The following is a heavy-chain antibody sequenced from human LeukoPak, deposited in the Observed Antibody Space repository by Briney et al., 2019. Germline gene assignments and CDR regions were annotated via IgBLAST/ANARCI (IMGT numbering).Heavy chain of an antibody. Sequence: PGGSLRLSCAASGFTFSCYSMNWVRQAPGKGLEWVSSISSSSSYIYYADSVKGRFTISRDNAKNSLYLQMNSLRAEDTAVYYCARVVSGYYYGSGSYWDLDYWGQGTLVTVSS. CDR2: ISSSSSYI. J-gene: IGHJ4*02. V-gene: IGHV3-21*01. D-gene: IGHD3-10*01. CDR3: ARVVSGYYYGSGSYWDLDY. CDR1: GFTFSCYS.